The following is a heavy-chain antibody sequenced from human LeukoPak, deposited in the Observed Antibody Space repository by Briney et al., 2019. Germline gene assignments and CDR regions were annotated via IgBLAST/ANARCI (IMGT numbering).Heavy chain of an antibody. CDR2: ISAYGGNT. Sequence: ASVKVSCKASGYTFTSYGISWVRQAPGQGLEWMGWISAYGGNTNYAQKLQGRVTMTTDTSTSTAYMELRSLRSDDTAVYYCARDWPDYYGSGSYYMFDPWGQGTLVTVSS. V-gene: IGHV1-18*04. J-gene: IGHJ5*02. CDR3: ARDWPDYYGSGSYYMFDP. CDR1: GYTFTSYG. D-gene: IGHD3-10*01.